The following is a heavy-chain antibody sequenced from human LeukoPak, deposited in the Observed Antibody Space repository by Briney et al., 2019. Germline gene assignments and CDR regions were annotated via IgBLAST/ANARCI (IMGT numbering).Heavy chain of an antibody. CDR2: IYYSGST. Sequence: SETLSLTCTVSGGSISSSSYYWGWIRQPPGKGLEWIGSIYYSGSTYYNPSLKSRVTISVDTSKNQFSLKLSSVTAADTAVYYCARGNTYYYDSSGPLRWFDPWGQGTLVTVSS. J-gene: IGHJ5*02. V-gene: IGHV4-39*01. CDR3: ARGNTYYYDSSGPLRWFDP. D-gene: IGHD3-22*01. CDR1: GGSISSSSYY.